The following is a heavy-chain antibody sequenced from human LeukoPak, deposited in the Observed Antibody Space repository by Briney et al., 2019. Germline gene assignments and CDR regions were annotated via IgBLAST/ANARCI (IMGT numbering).Heavy chain of an antibody. V-gene: IGHV4-34*01. CDR2: INHSGST. Sequence: SETLSLTCAVYGGSFSGYYWSWIRQPPGKGLEWIGEINHSGSTNYNPFLKSRVTISVDTSKNQFSLKLSSVTAADTAVYYCARERGRFGSGSSYYYYYYMDVWGKGTTVTVSS. CDR3: ARERGRFGSGSSYYYYYYMDV. CDR1: GGSFSGYY. D-gene: IGHD3-10*01. J-gene: IGHJ6*03.